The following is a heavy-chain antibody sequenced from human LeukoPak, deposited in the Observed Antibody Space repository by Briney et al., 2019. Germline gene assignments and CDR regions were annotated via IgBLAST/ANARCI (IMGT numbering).Heavy chain of an antibody. CDR2: IIPILGIA. Sequence: GASVKVSCKASGGTFSSYAISWVRQAPGQGLEWMGRIIPILGIANYAQKFQGRVTITADESTSTAYMELSSLRSEDTAVYYCARGGYFSGGRYYYDSSGYLNWFDPWGQGTLVTVSS. V-gene: IGHV1-69*04. J-gene: IGHJ5*02. D-gene: IGHD3-22*01. CDR3: ARGGYFSGGRYYYDSSGYLNWFDP. CDR1: GGTFSSYA.